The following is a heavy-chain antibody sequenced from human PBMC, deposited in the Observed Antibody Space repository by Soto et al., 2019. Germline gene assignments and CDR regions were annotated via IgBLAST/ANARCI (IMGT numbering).Heavy chain of an antibody. CDR1: EFTFSGYS. D-gene: IGHD7-27*01. V-gene: IGHV3-21*01. Sequence: EVQLVESGGGLVKPGGSLRLSCVASEFTFSGYSINWVRQVPGKGLGWVSYISGPSIYIYYADSVKGRYTTSRDNAKSAVYLQMNSLRAEDTAVYYCARGFLTAFDVWGQGTTVSVSS. CDR3: ARGFLTAFDV. CDR2: ISGPSIYI. J-gene: IGHJ6*02.